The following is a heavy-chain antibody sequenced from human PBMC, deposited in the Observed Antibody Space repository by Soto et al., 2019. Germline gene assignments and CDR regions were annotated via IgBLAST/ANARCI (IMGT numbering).Heavy chain of an antibody. V-gene: IGHV3-30*18. D-gene: IGHD3-22*01. J-gene: IGHJ6*02. CDR1: GFTFSSYG. Sequence: PGGSLRLSCAASGFTFSSYGMHWVRQAPGKGLEWVAVISYDGSNKYYADSVKGRFTISRDNSKNTLYLQMNSLRAEDTAVYYCAKMGHYYDSSGFFYYGMDVWGQGTTVTVSS. CDR3: AKMGHYYDSSGFFYYGMDV. CDR2: ISYDGSNK.